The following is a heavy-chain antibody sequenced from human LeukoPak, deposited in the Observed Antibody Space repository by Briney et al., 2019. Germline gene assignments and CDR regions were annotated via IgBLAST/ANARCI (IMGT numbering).Heavy chain of an antibody. V-gene: IGHV3-49*04. Sequence: PGGSLRLSCAASGFTFSSYSMNWVRRAPGKGLEWVGFIRSKPYGGTTESAASVKGRFSISRDDSESIAYLQMNSLKTEDTAVYYCARVRYSGVGGRFDAFDIWGQGTMVTVSS. D-gene: IGHD1-26*01. CDR1: GFTFSSYS. J-gene: IGHJ3*02. CDR3: ARVRYSGVGGRFDAFDI. CDR2: IRSKPYGGTT.